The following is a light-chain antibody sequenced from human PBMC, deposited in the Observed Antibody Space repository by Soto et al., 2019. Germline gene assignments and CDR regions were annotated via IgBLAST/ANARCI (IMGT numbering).Light chain of an antibody. CDR2: DNN. CDR1: RSNIGAGYD. J-gene: IGLJ3*02. CDR3: QSYDSSLSGNWV. V-gene: IGLV1-40*01. Sequence: QPVLTQPPSVSGAPGQRVTISCTGSRSNIGAGYDVHWYQQLPGTAPKLLIYDNNNRPSGVPDRFSGTKSGTAASLAITGLQAEDEADYYCQSYDSSLSGNWVFGGGTKLTVL.